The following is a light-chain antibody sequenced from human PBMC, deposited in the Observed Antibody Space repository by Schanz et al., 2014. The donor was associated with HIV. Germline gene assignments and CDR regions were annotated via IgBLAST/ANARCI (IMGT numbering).Light chain of an antibody. J-gene: IGLJ3*02. CDR3: CSYRSNSTRV. CDR1: SSDVGAYNY. Sequence: QSVLTQPASVSGSPGQSITISCTGTSSDVGAYNYVSWYQQHPGKAPKVMIYDVSNRPSGVSDRFSGSKSGNTASLTISGLQAEDEADYYCCSYRSNSTRVFGGGTKLTVL. V-gene: IGLV2-14*03. CDR2: DVS.